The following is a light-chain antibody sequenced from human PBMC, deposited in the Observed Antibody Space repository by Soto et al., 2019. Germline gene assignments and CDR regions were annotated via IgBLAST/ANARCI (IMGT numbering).Light chain of an antibody. V-gene: IGKV1-12*01. CDR3: KQSSAFPLT. J-gene: IGKJ4*01. Sequence: DIQRTQSPSSASASVGARVTITCRASQGINNWLAWYQQKPGKAPEILIYAVSYLQSGVPSRFSGSGSGTDFTLTISSLQPEDFATYFCKQSSAFPLTFGGGTKVDIK. CDR1: QGINNW. CDR2: AVS.